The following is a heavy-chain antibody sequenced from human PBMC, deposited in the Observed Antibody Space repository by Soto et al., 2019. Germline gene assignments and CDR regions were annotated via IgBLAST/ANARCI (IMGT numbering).Heavy chain of an antibody. CDR1: GFTFSSYA. CDR3: AREVLPTGDVRGYYFDY. CDR2: ISYDGSNK. Sequence: GALRLSCAASGFTFSSYAMHWVRQAPGKGLEWVAVISYDGSNKYYADSVKGRFTISRDNSKNTLYLQMNSLRAEDTAVYYCAREVLPTGDVRGYYFDYWGQGTLVTVSS. J-gene: IGHJ4*02. D-gene: IGHD7-27*01. V-gene: IGHV3-30*04.